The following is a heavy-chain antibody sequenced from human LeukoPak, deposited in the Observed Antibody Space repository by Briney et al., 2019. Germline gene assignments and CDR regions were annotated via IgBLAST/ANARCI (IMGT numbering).Heavy chain of an antibody. V-gene: IGHV3-53*01. D-gene: IGHD6-19*01. CDR2: IYSGGST. J-gene: IGHJ4*02. Sequence: PGGSLRLSCAASGFTVSSNYMSWVRQAPGKGLEWVSVIYSGGSTKYADSVKGRFTISRDNSKNTLYLQMNSLRAEDTAVYYCARETRPPYNSVGYWGQGTLVTVSS. CDR3: ARETRPPYNSVGY. CDR1: GFTVSSNY.